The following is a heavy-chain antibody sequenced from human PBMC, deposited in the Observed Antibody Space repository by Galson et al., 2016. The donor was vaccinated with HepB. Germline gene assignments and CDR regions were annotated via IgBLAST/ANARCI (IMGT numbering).Heavy chain of an antibody. CDR1: GFTFSPYA. CDR2: ISFDGNNQ. V-gene: IGHV3-30*04. CDR3: ARGGGVRLLDPYYFDY. Sequence: SLRLSCAASGFTFSPYAMHWVRQAPGKGLEWAAVISFDGNNQYYADSVKGRFTISRDNSKNTLYLQMNSLRPEDTAVYYCARGGGVRLLDPYYFDYWGQGALVTVSS. J-gene: IGHJ4*02. D-gene: IGHD2-15*01.